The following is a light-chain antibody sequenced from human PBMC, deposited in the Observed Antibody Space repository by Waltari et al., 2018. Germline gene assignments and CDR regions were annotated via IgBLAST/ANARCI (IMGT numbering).Light chain of an antibody. Sequence: SCRARQSVSRTLAWYQQKPGQAPKLLSYGASIRATGIPDRFTGSGSGTDFSLTISSREPEDFEIYFCQHYVRLPATFGQGTKVEIK. J-gene: IGKJ1*01. CDR3: QHYVRLPAT. CDR1: QSVSRT. CDR2: GAS. V-gene: IGKV3-20*01.